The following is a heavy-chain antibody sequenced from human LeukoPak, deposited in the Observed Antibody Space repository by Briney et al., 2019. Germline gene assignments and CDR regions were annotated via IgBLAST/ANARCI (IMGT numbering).Heavy chain of an antibody. Sequence: SETLSLTCTVSGGSISGGGYYWNWIRQYPGKGLEWIGHINYSGYSNYNPFLRRRVTRSVDTSRNRFSLKLTSVSAADTAVYYCVREVLSMIEVGYFDSWGQGTLVTVSS. J-gene: IGHJ4*02. CDR3: VREVLSMIEVGYFDS. CDR2: INYSGYS. D-gene: IGHD3-22*01. CDR1: GGSISGGGYY. V-gene: IGHV4-31*03.